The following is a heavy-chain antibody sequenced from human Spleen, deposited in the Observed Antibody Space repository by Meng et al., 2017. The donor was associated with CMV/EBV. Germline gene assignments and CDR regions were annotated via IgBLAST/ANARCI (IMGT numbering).Heavy chain of an antibody. Sequence: GESLKISCAASGFSFSSYEMNWVRQAPGKGLEWVSKIGRSGSAIYSADSVKGRFTISRDNAKNSLYLQMNSLRADDTGVYYCARVERYDFWSGYYTGLYYYYGMDVWGQGTTVTVSS. D-gene: IGHD3-3*01. V-gene: IGHV3-48*03. CDR2: IGRSGSAI. CDR1: GFSFSSYE. J-gene: IGHJ6*02. CDR3: ARVERYDFWSGYYTGLYYYYGMDV.